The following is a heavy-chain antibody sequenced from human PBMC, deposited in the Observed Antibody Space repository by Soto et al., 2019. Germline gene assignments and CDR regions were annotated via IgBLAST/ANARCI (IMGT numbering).Heavy chain of an antibody. Sequence: SETLSLTCTVSGGSISSSSYYWGWIRQPPGKGLEWIGSIYYSGSTYYNPSLKSRVTISVDTSKNQFSLKLSSETAADTAVYYCARHPVPTLSNYYYYYGMDVWGQGTTVTASS. CDR3: ARHPVPTLSNYYYYYGMDV. D-gene: IGHD1-1*01. J-gene: IGHJ6*02. CDR2: IYYSGST. CDR1: GGSISSSSYY. V-gene: IGHV4-39*01.